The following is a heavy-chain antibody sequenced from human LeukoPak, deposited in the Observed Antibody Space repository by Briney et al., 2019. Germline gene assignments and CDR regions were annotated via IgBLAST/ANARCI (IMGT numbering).Heavy chain of an antibody. CDR2: ISSSSSYI. CDR1: GFTFSSYS. V-gene: IGHV3-21*01. CDR3: ARDIVVVPAAIGIFDY. D-gene: IGHD2-2*01. Sequence: PGGSLRLSCAASGFTFSSYSMNWVRQAPGKGLEWVSSISSSSSYIHYADSVKGRFTISRDNAKNSLYLQMNSLRAEDTAVYYCARDIVVVPAAIGIFDYWGQGTLVTVSS. J-gene: IGHJ4*02.